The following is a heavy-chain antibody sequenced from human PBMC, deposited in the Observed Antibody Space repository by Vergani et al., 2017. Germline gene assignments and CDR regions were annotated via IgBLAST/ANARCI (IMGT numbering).Heavy chain of an antibody. D-gene: IGHD6-13*01. CDR3: ATTASIAAAGPGKFYYYYGMDV. CDR1: GGTFSSYT. J-gene: IGHJ6*02. CDR2: IIPILGIA. V-gene: IGHV1-69*02. Sequence: QVQLVQSGAEVKKPGSSVKVSCKASGGTFSSYTISWVRQAPGQGLEWMGRIIPILGIANYAQKFQGRVTITADKSTSRAYMELSSLRSEDTAVYYCATTASIAAAGPGKFYYYYGMDVWGQGTTVTVSS.